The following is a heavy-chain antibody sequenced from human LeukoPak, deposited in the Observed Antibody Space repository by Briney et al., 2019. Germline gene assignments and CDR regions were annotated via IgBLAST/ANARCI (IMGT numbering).Heavy chain of an antibody. J-gene: IGHJ4*02. D-gene: IGHD1-26*01. CDR1: GGSISSYY. CDR2: IYTSGST. Sequence: SETLSLTCTVSGGSISSYYWSWIRQPAGKGLEWIGRIYTSGSTNYNASLKSRVSMSVDTSKNQFSLKLSSVTAADTAVIYCARENSGSYREFDYWGQGTLVTVSS. CDR3: ARENSGSYREFDY. V-gene: IGHV4-4*07.